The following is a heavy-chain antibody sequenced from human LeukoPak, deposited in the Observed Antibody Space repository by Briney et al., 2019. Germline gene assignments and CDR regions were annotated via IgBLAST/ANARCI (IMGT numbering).Heavy chain of an antibody. J-gene: IGHJ4*02. Sequence: SKTLSLTCTVSGGSFTSYYWSWIRQPPGKGLEWIGYVYTSGNTNYNPTLKSRVTISVDTSTKQFSLKLSSVTAEDTAVYYCARLLLGTTLDYWGQENLVTVSS. CDR3: ARLLLGTTLDY. D-gene: IGHD1-26*01. V-gene: IGHV4-4*09. CDR1: GGSFTSYY. CDR2: VYTSGNT.